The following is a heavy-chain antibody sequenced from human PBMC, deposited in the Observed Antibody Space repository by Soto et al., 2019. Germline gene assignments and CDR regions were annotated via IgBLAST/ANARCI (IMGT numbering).Heavy chain of an antibody. V-gene: IGHV4-39*01. CDR3: ASFFPVRYCGSTSCSTNPSNYGMDV. CDR1: GGSISSSSYY. Sequence: TLSLTCTVSGGSISSSSYYWGWIRQPPGKGLEWIGSIYYSGSTYYNPSLKSRVTISVDTSKNQFSLKLSSVTAADTAVYYCASFFPVRYCGSTSCSTNPSNYGMDVWGQGTTVTVSS. CDR2: IYYSGST. D-gene: IGHD2-2*01. J-gene: IGHJ6*02.